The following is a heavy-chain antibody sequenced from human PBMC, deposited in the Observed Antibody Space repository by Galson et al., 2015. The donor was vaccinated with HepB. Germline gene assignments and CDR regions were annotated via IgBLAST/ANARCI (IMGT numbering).Heavy chain of an antibody. V-gene: IGHV3-73*01. J-gene: IGHJ6*02. D-gene: IGHD3-10*01. CDR2: IRSKANSYAT. CDR3: TRHLPMAAESYYYYYGMDV. CDR1: GFTFSGSA. Sequence: SLRLSCAASGFTFSGSAMHWVRQASGKGLEWVGRIRSKANSYATAYAASVKGRFTISRDDSKNTAYLQMNSLKTEDTAVYYCTRHLPMAAESYYYYYGMDVWGQGTTVTVSS.